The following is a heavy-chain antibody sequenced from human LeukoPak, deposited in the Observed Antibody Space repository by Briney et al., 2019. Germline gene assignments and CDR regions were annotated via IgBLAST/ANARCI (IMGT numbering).Heavy chain of an antibody. Sequence: GGSLRLSCAASGFTFTTYWMHWVRQAPGKGLVWVSHINSDGSITSYADSVKGRFTISRDNAKNTLYLQMNSLRAEDTAVYYCAGDAVDTANAVWGQGTTVTVSS. CDR1: GFTFTTYW. D-gene: IGHD5-18*01. J-gene: IGHJ6*02. CDR2: INSDGSIT. V-gene: IGHV3-74*01. CDR3: AGDAVDTANAV.